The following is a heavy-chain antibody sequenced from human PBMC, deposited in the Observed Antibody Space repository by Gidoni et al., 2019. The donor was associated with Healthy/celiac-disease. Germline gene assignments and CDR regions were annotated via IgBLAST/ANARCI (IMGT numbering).Heavy chain of an antibody. CDR3: ARDPRGYCSGGSCRYFDY. Sequence: QVQLVQSGAEVKKPGASVKVSCKASGYTFTSYYMHWVRQAPGQGLEWMGIINPSGGSTSYAQKFQGRVTMTRDTSTSTVYMELSSLRSEDTAVYYCARDPRGYCSGGSCRYFDYWGQGTLVTVSS. J-gene: IGHJ4*02. CDR2: INPSGGST. D-gene: IGHD2-15*01. CDR1: GYTFTSYY. V-gene: IGHV1-46*01.